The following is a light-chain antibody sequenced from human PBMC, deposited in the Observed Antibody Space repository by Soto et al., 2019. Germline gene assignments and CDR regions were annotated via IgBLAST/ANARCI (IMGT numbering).Light chain of an antibody. CDR3: ETWDSNIHV. J-gene: IGLJ1*01. CDR2: LEGSGSD. CDR1: SGHSSYI. Sequence: QLVLTQSSSASASLGSSVQLTCTLSSGHSSYIIAWHQQQPGKAPRYLMKLEGSGSDNKGSGVPDRFSGSSSGADRYLTISNLQFEDEADYYCETWDSNIHVFGTGTKLTVL. V-gene: IGLV4-60*02.